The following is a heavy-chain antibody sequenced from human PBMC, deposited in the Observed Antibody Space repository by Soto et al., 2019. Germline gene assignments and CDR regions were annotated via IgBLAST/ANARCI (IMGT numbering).Heavy chain of an antibody. CDR3: XAGXXLPRYY. J-gene: IGHJ4*02. V-gene: IGHV4-30-2*01. Sequence: QLQLQESGSGLVKPSQTLSLTCAVSGGSISSGGYSWSWIRQPPGKGLEWIGYIYHSGSTYYNPSLKSRVTISVDRSKNQFSLKLSSVTAADXXXYYXXAGXXLPRYYWGQGTLVTVSS. D-gene: IGHD4-17*01. CDR1: GGSISSGGYS. CDR2: IYHSGST.